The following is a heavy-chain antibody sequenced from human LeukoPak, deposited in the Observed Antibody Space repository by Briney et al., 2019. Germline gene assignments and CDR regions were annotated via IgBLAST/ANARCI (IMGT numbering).Heavy chain of an antibody. J-gene: IGHJ4*02. CDR2: INKGGTEK. CDR3: ARDKVTY. V-gene: IGHV3-7*01. CDR1: GFTFSNYW. Sequence: GSLRLSCAASGFTFSNYWMSWVRQVPGKGLEWVAHINKGGTEKYFVDSVKGRFIISRDNAKSSLYLQMNSLKVEDTAVYYCARDKVTYWGPGTLVTVSS.